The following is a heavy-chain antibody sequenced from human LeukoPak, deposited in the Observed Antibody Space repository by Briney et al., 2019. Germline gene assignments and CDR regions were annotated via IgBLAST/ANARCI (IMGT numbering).Heavy chain of an antibody. V-gene: IGHV4-30-2*01. D-gene: IGHD5-12*01. Sequence: SQTLSLTCTVSGGSISSGGYYWSWIRQPPGKGLEWIGEINHSGSTNYNPSLKSRVTISVDTSKNQFSLKLSSVTAADTAVYYCARRGRGYSGYAPRREVLGWFDPWGQGTLVTVSS. J-gene: IGHJ5*02. CDR2: INHSGST. CDR1: GGSISSGGYY. CDR3: ARRGRGYSGYAPRREVLGWFDP.